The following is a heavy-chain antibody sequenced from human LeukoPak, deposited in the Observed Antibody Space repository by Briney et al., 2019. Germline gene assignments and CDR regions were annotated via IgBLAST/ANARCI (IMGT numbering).Heavy chain of an antibody. D-gene: IGHD6-13*01. Sequence: GGSLRLSCAASGFTFSRYWMSWVRQAPGRGLEWVANVKQDGSEKYYVDSVKGRFATSRDNAKNSLYLQMNSLRPEDTAVYYCARNSSSWSYWGQGTLVTVSS. V-gene: IGHV3-7*01. CDR1: GFTFSRYW. CDR2: VKQDGSEK. J-gene: IGHJ4*02. CDR3: ARNSSSWSY.